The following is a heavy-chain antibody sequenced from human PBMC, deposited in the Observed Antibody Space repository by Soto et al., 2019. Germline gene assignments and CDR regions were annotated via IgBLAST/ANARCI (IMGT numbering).Heavy chain of an antibody. CDR2: ISAYNGNT. J-gene: IGHJ4*02. CDR1: GYTFSSYH. V-gene: IGHV1-18*01. Sequence: QIQLVQSGAEVKKPGASVKVSCKASGYTFSSYHITWVRQAPGQGLEWMGWISAYNGNTNYAQNLKGIVTLTTAPSTSTAYMELRSLRSDDTAVYYCARDLPPVDYWGQGTLVTVSS. CDR3: ARDLPPVDY.